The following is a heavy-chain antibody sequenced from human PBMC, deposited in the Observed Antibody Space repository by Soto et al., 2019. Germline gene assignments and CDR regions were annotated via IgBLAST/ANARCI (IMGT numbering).Heavy chain of an antibody. CDR2: IYPGDSDT. CDR1: GYSFTSYW. D-gene: IGHD4-4*01. CDR3: ASSHTVTTVLDDYYGMDV. V-gene: IGHV5-51*01. Sequence: GESLKISCKGSGYSFTSYWIGWVRQMPGKGLEWMGIIYPGDSDTRYSPYFQGQVTISADKSISTAYLQWSSLKASDTAMYYCASSHTVTTVLDDYYGMDVWGQGTTVTVSS. J-gene: IGHJ6*02.